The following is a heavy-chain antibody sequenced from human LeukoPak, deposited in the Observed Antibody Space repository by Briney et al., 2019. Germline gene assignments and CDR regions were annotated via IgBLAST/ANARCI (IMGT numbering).Heavy chain of an antibody. CDR1: GFTFSSYA. J-gene: IGHJ4*02. D-gene: IGHD2-21*01. V-gene: IGHV3-30*04. Sequence: GGSLRLSCAASGFTFSSYAMHWVRQAPGKGLEWVAVISYDGSNKYYADSVKGRFTISRDNSKNTLYLQMNSLRGEDTAVYYCAKDFRIGYSAHFDYWGQGALVTVSS. CDR2: ISYDGSNK. CDR3: AKDFRIGYSAHFDY.